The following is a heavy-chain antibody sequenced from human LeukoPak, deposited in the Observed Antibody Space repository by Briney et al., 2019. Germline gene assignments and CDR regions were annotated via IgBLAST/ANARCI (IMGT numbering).Heavy chain of an antibody. CDR3: ARGGRAYCGGDCLYDAFDI. CDR1: GGTFSSCA. D-gene: IGHD2-21*02. Sequence: SVKVSCKASGGTFSSCAISWVRQAPGQGLEWMGGIIPIFGTANYAQKFQGRVTITADESTGTAYMELSSLRSEDAAVYYCARGGRAYCGGDCLYDAFDIWGQGTMVTVSS. J-gene: IGHJ3*02. CDR2: IIPIFGTA. V-gene: IGHV1-69*01.